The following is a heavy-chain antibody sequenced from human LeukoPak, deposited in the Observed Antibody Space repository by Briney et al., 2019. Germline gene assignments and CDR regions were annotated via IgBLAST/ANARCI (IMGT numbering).Heavy chain of an antibody. CDR3: AVDLGSTWYDY. D-gene: IGHD6-13*01. Sequence: GGSLRLSCAASGFTFSRSWMHWVRQTPGKGLVWLSRINYDGSSTSYADSVKGRFTISRDNAKNTLYLEMTGLRDEDVAVYYCAVDLGSTWYDYWGQGSLVTVSS. CDR1: GFTFSRSW. CDR2: INYDGSST. V-gene: IGHV3-74*01. J-gene: IGHJ4*02.